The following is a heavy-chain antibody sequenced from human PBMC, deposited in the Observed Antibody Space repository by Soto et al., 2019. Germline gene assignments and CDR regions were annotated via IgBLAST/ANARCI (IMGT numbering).Heavy chain of an antibody. D-gene: IGHD6-13*01. J-gene: IGHJ4*02. CDR2: ISGSGGST. Sequence: GGSLRLSCAVSGFTFSSYAMSWVRQAPGKGLEWVSAISGSGGSTYYADSVKGRFTISRDNSKNTLYLQMNSLRAEDTAVYYCAKSPAGRAAAGSPFDYWGQGTLVTVSS. CDR1: GFTFSSYA. CDR3: AKSPAGRAAAGSPFDY. V-gene: IGHV3-23*01.